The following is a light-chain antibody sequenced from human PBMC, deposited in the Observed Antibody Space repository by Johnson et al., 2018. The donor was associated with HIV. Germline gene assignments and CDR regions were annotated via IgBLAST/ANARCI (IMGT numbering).Light chain of an antibody. Sequence: QSVLTQPPSVSAAPGQKVTISCSGSSSNIGNNYVSWYQQLPGTAPRLLIYENSNRPSGIPDRFSGSNSGPSATLAITGLQTGDEADYDCGTWDRGPNAGGVFGTGTKVTVL. CDR3: GTWDRGPNAGGV. CDR1: SSNIGNNY. J-gene: IGLJ1*01. V-gene: IGLV1-51*02. CDR2: ENS.